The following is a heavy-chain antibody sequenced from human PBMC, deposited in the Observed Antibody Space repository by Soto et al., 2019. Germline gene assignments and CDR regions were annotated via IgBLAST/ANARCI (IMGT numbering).Heavy chain of an antibody. CDR1: GYAFTTYG. D-gene: IGHD3-10*01. CDR3: ARGRYGAY. Sequence: AHMVQSGAEVKKPGAAVKVSCKGSGYAFTTYGITWVRQAPGQGLEWMGWISAHNGNTNYSQKLQGRVTVTRDTSTSAAYMELRSLRSEDTAVYYCARGRYGAYWGHGALVTVSS. J-gene: IGHJ4*01. V-gene: IGHV1-18*01. CDR2: ISAHNGNT.